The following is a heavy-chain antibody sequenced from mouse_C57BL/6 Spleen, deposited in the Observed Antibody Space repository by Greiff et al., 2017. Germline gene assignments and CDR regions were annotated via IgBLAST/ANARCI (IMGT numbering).Heavy chain of an antibody. CDR3: ARPKDDYAFAY. V-gene: IGHV5-17*01. D-gene: IGHD2-4*01. CDR1: GFTFSDYG. CDR2: ISSGSSTI. Sequence: DVHLVESGGGLVKPGGSLKLSCAASGFTFSDYGMHWVRQAPEKGLEWVAYISSGSSTIYYADTVKGRFTISRDNAKNTLFLQMTSLRSEDTAMYYCARPKDDYAFAYWGQGTLVTVSA. J-gene: IGHJ3*01.